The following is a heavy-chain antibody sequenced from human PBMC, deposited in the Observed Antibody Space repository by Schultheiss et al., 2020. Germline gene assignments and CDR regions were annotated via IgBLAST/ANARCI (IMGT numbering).Heavy chain of an antibody. CDR2: IIPIFGTA. D-gene: IGHD2-15*01. CDR1: GGTFSSYA. CDR3: ARGPEGVVVAATPEFWFDP. V-gene: IGHV1-69*13. Sequence: SVKVSCKASGGTFSSYAISWVRQAPGQGLEWMGGIIPIFGTANYAQKFQGRVTITADESTSTAYMELSSLRSEDTAVYYCARGPEGVVVAATPEFWFDPWGQGTLVNGSS. J-gene: IGHJ5*02.